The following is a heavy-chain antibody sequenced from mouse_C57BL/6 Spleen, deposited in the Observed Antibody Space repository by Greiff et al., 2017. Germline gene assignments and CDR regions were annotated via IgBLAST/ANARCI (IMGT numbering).Heavy chain of an antibody. J-gene: IGHJ4*01. CDR3: ASPYYDYEDGAMDY. Sequence: EVKLMESGGGLVQPGGSLSLSCAASGFNFTDYYMSWVRQPPGKALEWLGFIRNKANGYTTEYSASVKGRFTISRDNSQSILYLQMNALRAKDSATYYCASPYYDYEDGAMDYWGQGTSVTVSS. CDR2: IRNKANGYTT. CDR1: GFNFTDYY. V-gene: IGHV7-3*01. D-gene: IGHD2-4*01.